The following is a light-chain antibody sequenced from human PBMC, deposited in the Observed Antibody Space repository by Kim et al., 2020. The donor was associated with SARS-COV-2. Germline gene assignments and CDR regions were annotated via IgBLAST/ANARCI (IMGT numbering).Light chain of an antibody. J-gene: IGKJ4*01. CDR3: QQSYSTPLT. Sequence: GDRVTITCRASQSISSYLNWYQQKPGKAPKLLIYTASSLQSGVPSRFSGSGSGTDFTLTISSLQPEDFATYFCQQSYSTPLTFGGGTKVDIK. V-gene: IGKV1-39*01. CDR2: TAS. CDR1: QSISSY.